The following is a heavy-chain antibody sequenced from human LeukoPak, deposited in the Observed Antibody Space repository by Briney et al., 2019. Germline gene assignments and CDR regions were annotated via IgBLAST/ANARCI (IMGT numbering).Heavy chain of an antibody. CDR2: ISSSGPI. CDR1: GFIFSDYY. J-gene: IGHJ3*02. D-gene: IGHD6-6*01. V-gene: IGHV3-11*04. CDR3: AREGYSSSGDAFDI. Sequence: PGGSLRLSCAASGFIFSDYYINWVRQAPGRGLEWLAYISSSGPITYYADSVKGRFTISRDNAKNSLYLQMNSLRAEDTAVYYCAREGYSSSGDAFDIWGQGTMVTVSS.